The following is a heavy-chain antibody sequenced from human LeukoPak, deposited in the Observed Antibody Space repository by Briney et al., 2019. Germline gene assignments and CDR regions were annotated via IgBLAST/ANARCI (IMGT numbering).Heavy chain of an antibody. V-gene: IGHV3-23*01. J-gene: IGHJ3*01. CDR1: GFTFSSYA. D-gene: IGHD2-2*01. CDR2: ISGSGGST. CDR3: AKALRHCSSTRWQELYRDVRL. Sequence: PGGSLRRSCAASGFTFSSYAMDWVRQAPGKGLEWVSAISGSGGSTYYADSVKGRFTISRDNSKNTLSLQMNSLRAEDTAVYYCAKALRHCSSTRWQELYRDVRLWRRGTMVTVSS.